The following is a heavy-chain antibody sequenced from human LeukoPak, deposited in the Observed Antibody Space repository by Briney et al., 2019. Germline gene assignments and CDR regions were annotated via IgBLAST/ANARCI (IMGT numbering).Heavy chain of an antibody. V-gene: IGHV4-34*01. D-gene: IGHD7-27*01. Sequence: SETLSLTCAVYGGSFSGHYWSWVRQPPGKGLEWIGEINHSGSTNYNASLKSRVTISVDTSKNQFSLKLSSVTAADTAVYYCARATGLTSHVPFDYWGQGTLVTVSS. J-gene: IGHJ4*02. CDR1: GGSFSGHY. CDR2: INHSGST. CDR3: ARATGLTSHVPFDY.